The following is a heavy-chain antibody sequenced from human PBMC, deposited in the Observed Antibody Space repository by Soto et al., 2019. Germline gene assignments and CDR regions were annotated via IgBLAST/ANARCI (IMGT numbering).Heavy chain of an antibody. D-gene: IGHD6-13*01. CDR2: ISYDGSNK. CDR1: GFTFSSYA. J-gene: IGHJ6*02. V-gene: IGHV3-30-3*01. Sequence: QVQLVESGGGVVQPGRSLRLSCAASGFTFSSYAMHWVHQAPGKGLEWVAVISYDGSNKYYADSVKGRFTISRDNSKNTLYLQMNSLRAEDTAVYYCARDAGIAAAGTYYYGMDVWGQGTTVTVSS. CDR3: ARDAGIAAAGTYYYGMDV.